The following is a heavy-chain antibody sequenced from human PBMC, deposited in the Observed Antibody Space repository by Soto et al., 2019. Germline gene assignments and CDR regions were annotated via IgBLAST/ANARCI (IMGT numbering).Heavy chain of an antibody. V-gene: IGHV4-4*02. CDR2: IYHSGST. D-gene: IGHD6-19*01. CDR1: SGSISSSNW. Sequence: SATLSLTGAGSSGSISSSNWWSWVRQPPGKGLEWIGEIYHSGSTNYNPSLKSRVTISVDKSKNQFSLKLSSVTAADPAVYYCASLIAVANYWGQGTLVTVSS. J-gene: IGHJ4*02. CDR3: ASLIAVANY.